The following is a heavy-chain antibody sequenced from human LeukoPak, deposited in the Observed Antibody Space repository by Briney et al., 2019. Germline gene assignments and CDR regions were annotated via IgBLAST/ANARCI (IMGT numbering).Heavy chain of an antibody. J-gene: IGHJ4*02. CDR1: GGTFSSYA. CDR3: ARDGEGYDGSVYYYGY. CDR2: IIPIFGTA. Sequence: ASVKVSCKASGGTFSSYAISWVRQAPGQGLEWMGGIIPIFGTANYAQKFQGRVTITADESTSTAYMELSSLRSEDTAVYYCARDGEGYDGSVYYYGYWGQETLVTVSS. D-gene: IGHD3-22*01. V-gene: IGHV1-69*13.